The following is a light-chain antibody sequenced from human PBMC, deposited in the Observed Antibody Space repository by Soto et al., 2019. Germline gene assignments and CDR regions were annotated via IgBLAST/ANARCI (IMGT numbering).Light chain of an antibody. V-gene: IGKV1-5*03. CDR1: QTISSW. CDR3: QHYNSYSEA. Sequence: DIQMTQSPSTLSGSVGDRVTITCRASQTISSWLAWYQQKPGKDPKLLIYKASTLKSGVPSRFSGSGSGTEFTLTISSLRPDDFATYYCQHYNSYSEAFGQGTKVDIK. J-gene: IGKJ1*01. CDR2: KAS.